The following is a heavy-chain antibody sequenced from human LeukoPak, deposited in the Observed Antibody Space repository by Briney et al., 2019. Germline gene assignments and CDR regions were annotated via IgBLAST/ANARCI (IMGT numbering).Heavy chain of an antibody. CDR3: ARDGALEAAIDY. V-gene: IGHV1-2*02. Sequence: ASVKVSCKASGYTSTGYYMHWVRQAPGQGLEWMGWINPNSGGTNYAQKFQGRVTMTRDTSISTAYMELSRLRSDDTAVYYCARDGALEAAIDYWGQGTLVTVSS. J-gene: IGHJ4*02. CDR1: GYTSTGYY. CDR2: INPNSGGT. D-gene: IGHD2-15*01.